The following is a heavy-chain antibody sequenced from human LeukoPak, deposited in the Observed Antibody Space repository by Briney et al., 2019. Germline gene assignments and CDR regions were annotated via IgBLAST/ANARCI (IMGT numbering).Heavy chain of an antibody. D-gene: IGHD5-12*01. CDR1: GFTLSSYT. J-gene: IGHJ4*02. V-gene: IGHV3-21*01. Sequence: GGSLRLSCAASGFTLSSYTMNWVRQAPGKGLEWVSSISSGDSYIYYADSVKGRFTISRDNAKNSLYLQMNSLRAEDTAVYYCARANSGYEVSYWGQGTLVTVSS. CDR2: ISSGDSYI. CDR3: ARANSGYEVSY.